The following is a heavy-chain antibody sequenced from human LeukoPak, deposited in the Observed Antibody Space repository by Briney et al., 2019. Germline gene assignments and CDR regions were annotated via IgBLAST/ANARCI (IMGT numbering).Heavy chain of an antibody. D-gene: IGHD3-16*01. CDR3: ARETSQKGAHYMDV. V-gene: IGHV4-34*01. J-gene: IGHJ6*03. CDR2: INHSGST. Sequence: IPSETLSLTCAVYGESFGGFQWSWIRQPPGKGLEWIGEINHSGSTNYSTSLKSRVTISVDTSNNKLSLKLRSVTAADTAVYYCARETSQKGAHYMDVWGKGTTVTISS. CDR1: GESFGGFQ.